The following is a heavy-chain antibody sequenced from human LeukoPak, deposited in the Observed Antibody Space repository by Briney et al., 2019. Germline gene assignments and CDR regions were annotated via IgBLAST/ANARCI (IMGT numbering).Heavy chain of an antibody. Sequence: PGGSLRLSCAASGFTFSSYAMHWVRQAPGKGLEYVSAISSNGGSTYYANSVKGRFTISRDNSKNTLYLQMGSLRAEDMAVYYGARAARRGSGSYYVGDAFDIWGQGTMVTVSS. V-gene: IGHV3-64*01. CDR2: ISSNGGST. CDR3: ARAARRGSGSYYVGDAFDI. D-gene: IGHD1-26*01. CDR1: GFTFSSYA. J-gene: IGHJ3*02.